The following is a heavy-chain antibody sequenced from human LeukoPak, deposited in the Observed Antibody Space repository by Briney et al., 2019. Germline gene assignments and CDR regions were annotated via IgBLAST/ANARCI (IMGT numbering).Heavy chain of an antibody. D-gene: IGHD3-3*01. CDR2: IYTSGST. CDR1: GGSISSYY. CDR3: ARENWTVLEWLLSSWFDP. J-gene: IGHJ5*02. Sequence: SETLSLTCTVSGGSISSYYWSWIRQPAGKGLEWIGRIYTSGSTNYIPSLKSRVTMSVDTSKNQFSLKLSSVTAADTAVYYCARENWTVLEWLLSSWFDPWGQGTLVTVSS. V-gene: IGHV4-4*07.